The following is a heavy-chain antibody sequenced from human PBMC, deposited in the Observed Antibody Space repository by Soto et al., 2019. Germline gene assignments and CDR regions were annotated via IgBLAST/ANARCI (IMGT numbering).Heavy chain of an antibody. CDR1: GYTFTSYA. D-gene: IGHD1-7*01. Sequence: ASVKVSCKASGYTFTSYAMHWVRQAPGQRLEWMGWINAGNGNTKYSQKFQGRVTITRDTSASTAYMELSSLRSEDTAVYYCARGGLITGTTPRYNWFDPWGQGTLVTVSS. J-gene: IGHJ5*02. V-gene: IGHV1-3*01. CDR3: ARGGLITGTTPRYNWFDP. CDR2: INAGNGNT.